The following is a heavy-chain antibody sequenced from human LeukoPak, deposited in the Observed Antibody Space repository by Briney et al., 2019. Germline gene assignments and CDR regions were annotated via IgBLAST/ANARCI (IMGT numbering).Heavy chain of an antibody. CDR1: GGSISTYY. CDR2: IYHSGST. J-gene: IGHJ4*02. D-gene: IGHD5-12*01. CDR3: ARGGGYASPIGY. Sequence: PSETLSLTCTLSGGSISTYYWGWIRQPPGKGLEWIGYIYHSGSTNYNPSLKSRVTISVDTSKNQFSLKLSSVTAEDTAVYYCARGGGYASPIGYWGQGALLTVSS. V-gene: IGHV4-59*01.